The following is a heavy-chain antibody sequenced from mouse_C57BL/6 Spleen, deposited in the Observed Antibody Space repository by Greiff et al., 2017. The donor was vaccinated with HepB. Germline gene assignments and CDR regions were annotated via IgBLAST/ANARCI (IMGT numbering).Heavy chain of an antibody. CDR2: INPSNGGT. CDR3: ARSVTTVVAKGYYYAMDY. D-gene: IGHD1-1*01. J-gene: IGHJ4*01. Sequence: QVQLQQPGTELVKPGASVKLSCKASGYTFTSYWMHWVKQRPGQGLEWIGNINPSNGGTNYNEKFKSKATLTVDKSSSTAYMQLSSLTSEDSAVYYCARSVTTVVAKGYYYAMDYWGQGTSVTVSS. CDR1: GYTFTSYW. V-gene: IGHV1-53*01.